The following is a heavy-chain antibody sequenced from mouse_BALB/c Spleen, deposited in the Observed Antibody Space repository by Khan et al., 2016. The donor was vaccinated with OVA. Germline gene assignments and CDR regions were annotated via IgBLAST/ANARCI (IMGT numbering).Heavy chain of an antibody. J-gene: IGHJ4*01. Sequence: DLVKPGASVRLSCKASGYTFTSYWINWIKQRPGQGLEWIGHIAPGSSSAYYNEMFKGKATLTVDTSSSTAYFQLNRLSSEDSAVYFCARANCYGIRHDALDYWGQGTSVTVSS. V-gene: IGHV1S41*01. CDR2: IAPGSSSA. CDR3: ARANCYGIRHDALDY. CDR1: GYTFTSYW. D-gene: IGHD1-1*01.